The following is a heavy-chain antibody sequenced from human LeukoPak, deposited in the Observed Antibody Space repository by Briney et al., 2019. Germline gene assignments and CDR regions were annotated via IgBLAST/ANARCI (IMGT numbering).Heavy chain of an antibody. D-gene: IGHD2-15*01. CDR2: ISYDGSNK. J-gene: IGHJ4*02. CDR3: ARGAARRYCSGGSCYSKSTLDY. V-gene: IGHV3-30-3*01. CDR1: GFTFSSYA. Sequence: PGGSLRLSCAASGFTFSSYAMHWVRQAPGKGLEWVAVISYDGSNKYYADSVKGRFTISRDNSKNTLYLQMNSLRAEDTAVYYCARGAARRYCSGGSCYSKSTLDYWGQGTLVTVSS.